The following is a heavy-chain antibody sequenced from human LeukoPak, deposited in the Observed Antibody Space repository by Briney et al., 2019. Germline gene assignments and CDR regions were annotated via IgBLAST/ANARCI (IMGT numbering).Heavy chain of an antibody. Sequence: GGSLRLSFAASGFTFSSYAMSWVRQAPGKGLEWVSAISGSGGSTYYADSVKGRFTISRDNSKNTLYLQMNSLRAEDTDVYYCAKWPFDWPYHDDYWGQGTLVTVSS. CDR2: ISGSGGST. J-gene: IGHJ4*02. CDR3: AKWPFDWPYHDDY. CDR1: GFTFSSYA. D-gene: IGHD3-9*01. V-gene: IGHV3-23*01.